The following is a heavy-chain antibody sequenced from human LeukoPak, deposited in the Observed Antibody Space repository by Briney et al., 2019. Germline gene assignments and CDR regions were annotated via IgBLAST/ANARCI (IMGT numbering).Heavy chain of an antibody. D-gene: IGHD1-26*01. CDR2: ISYSGST. Sequence: PSETLSLTCTVSGGSISSSSYYWGWIRQPPGKGLEWIGSISYSGSTYYNPSLKSRVTISVDTSKNQFSLKLSSVTAADTAVYYCAGQSVGAYFDYWGQGTLVTVSS. CDR1: GGSISSSSYY. J-gene: IGHJ4*02. V-gene: IGHV4-39*01. CDR3: AGQSVGAYFDY.